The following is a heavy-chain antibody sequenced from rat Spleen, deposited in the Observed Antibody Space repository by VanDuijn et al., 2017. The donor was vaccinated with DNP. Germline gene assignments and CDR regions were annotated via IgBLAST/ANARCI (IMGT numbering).Heavy chain of an antibody. CDR1: GYSITGSYR. D-gene: IGHD1-2*01. CDR2: INSAVTT. J-gene: IGHJ3*01. V-gene: IGHV3-3*01. Sequence: EVQLQESGPGLVKPSQSLSLTCSFTGYSITGSYRWNWIRKFPGNKLEWMGDINSAVTTNYNPSLKSRISITRDTSKNQFFLQVNSVTTEDTATYYCAIHSSSYIFGGWFAYWGQGTLVTVSS. CDR3: AIHSSSYIFGGWFAY.